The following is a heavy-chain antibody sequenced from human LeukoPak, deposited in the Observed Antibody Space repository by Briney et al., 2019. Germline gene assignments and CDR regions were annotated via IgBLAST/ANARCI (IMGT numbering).Heavy chain of an antibody. J-gene: IGHJ4*02. CDR3: SKINEWELLLTYFDY. V-gene: IGHV3-23*01. Sequence: GGSLRLSCAASGFTFSSYAMSWVRQAPGKGLEWVSAISGSGGSTYYADSVKGRFTISRDNSKNTLYLQMNSLRAEDTAVYYCSKINEWELLLTYFDYWGQGTLVTVSS. CDR1: GFTFSSYA. CDR2: ISGSGGST. D-gene: IGHD1-26*01.